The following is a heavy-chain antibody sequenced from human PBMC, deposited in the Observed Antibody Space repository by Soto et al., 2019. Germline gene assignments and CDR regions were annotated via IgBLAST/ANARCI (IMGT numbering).Heavy chain of an antibody. CDR2: SAAYNDDT. CDR3: ARSRSSAMVTSDY. Sequence: QVQLVQSGTVVKKPGASVKVSCKTSGYSFPDYGVTWVRQAPGEGLQWMGWSAAYNDDTDYAQDFQGRVTMTTDTSTSTAYMELRSLRSDDTAVYFCARSRSSAMVTSDYWGQGTLVTVSS. CDR1: GYSFPDYG. D-gene: IGHD2-2*01. J-gene: IGHJ4*02. V-gene: IGHV1-18*01.